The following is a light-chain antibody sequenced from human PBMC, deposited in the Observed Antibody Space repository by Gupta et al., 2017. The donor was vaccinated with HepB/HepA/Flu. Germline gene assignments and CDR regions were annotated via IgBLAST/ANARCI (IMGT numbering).Light chain of an antibody. Sequence: SALTQPPSVSGSPGQSVTISCTGTSSDVGSYNYVSWYHHHPGKAPKLMIYEVSNRPPGVPDRFSGSKSGNTASLTVSGLQAEDEADYYCNSYATSNNFVFGTGTKVTVL. J-gene: IGLJ1*01. V-gene: IGLV2-8*01. CDR1: SSDVGSYNY. CDR2: EVS. CDR3: NSYATSNNFV.